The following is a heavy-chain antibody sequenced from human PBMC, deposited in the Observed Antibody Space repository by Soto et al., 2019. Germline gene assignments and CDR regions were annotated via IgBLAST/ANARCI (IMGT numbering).Heavy chain of an antibody. J-gene: IGHJ4*02. Sequence: QVHLVQSGTEVKKPGSSVQASCKASGDTCNNYAISWVRQAFGQGLQWMGGIIPIYDSPRYAQGSHNRVTITADRSTSTAHLELNGLTSEDTAVYYCTASTFLSGVSGYFHLDFWGQGTLVTVSS. V-gene: IGHV1-69*06. CDR1: GDTCNNYA. CDR2: IIPIYDSP. D-gene: IGHD3-3*01. CDR3: TASTFLSGVSGYFHLDF.